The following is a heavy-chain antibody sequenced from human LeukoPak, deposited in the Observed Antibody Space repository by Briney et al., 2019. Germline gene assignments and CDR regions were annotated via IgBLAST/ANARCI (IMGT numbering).Heavy chain of an antibody. J-gene: IGHJ4*02. V-gene: IGHV3-11*01. CDR1: GFTFSDYY. D-gene: IGHD2-2*01. Sequence: GGSLRLSCAASGFTFSDYYMSWIRQAPGKGLEWVSYISSSGSTIYYADSVKGRFTISRDNAKNSLYLQMNSLRAEDTAVYYCARDYLYCSSTSCYAKYFDYWGQGTLVTVSS. CDR2: ISSSGSTI. CDR3: ARDYLYCSSTSCYAKYFDY.